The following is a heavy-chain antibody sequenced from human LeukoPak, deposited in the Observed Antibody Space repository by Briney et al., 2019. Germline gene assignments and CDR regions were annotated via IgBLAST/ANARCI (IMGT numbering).Heavy chain of an antibody. V-gene: IGHV3-48*03. CDR2: ISSSGSTI. CDR1: GFTFSSYE. Sequence: GGSLRLSCAASGFTFSSYEMNWVRQAPGKGLEWVSYISSSGSTIYYADSVKGRFTISRDNAKNSLYLQMNSLRAEDTAVYYCARDASRGFGGLGKNWYFDLWGRGTLVTVSS. D-gene: IGHD3-3*01. CDR3: ARDASRGFGGLGKNWYFDL. J-gene: IGHJ2*01.